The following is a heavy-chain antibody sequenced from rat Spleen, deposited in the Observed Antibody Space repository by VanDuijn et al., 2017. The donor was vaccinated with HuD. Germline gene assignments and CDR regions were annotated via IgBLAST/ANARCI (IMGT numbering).Heavy chain of an antibody. CDR2: ISYSGST. D-gene: IGHD4-3*01. Sequence: EVLLQESGPGLVKPSQSLSLTCSVTGYSITSNYWGWIRKFPGNKMEWIGHISYSGSTSYNPSLKSRISITRDTSKNQFFLQLNSVTTEDTATYYCASLRYNSGYAFDYWGQGVMVTVSS. CDR1: GYSITSNY. V-gene: IGHV3-1*01. CDR3: ASLRYNSGYAFDY. J-gene: IGHJ2*01.